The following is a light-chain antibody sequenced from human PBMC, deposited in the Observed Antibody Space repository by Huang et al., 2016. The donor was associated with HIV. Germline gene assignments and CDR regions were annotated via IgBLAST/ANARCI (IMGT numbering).Light chain of an antibody. J-gene: IGKJ1*01. CDR2: WAS. Sequence: DIVMTQSPDSLAVSLGERATINCKSSQSVLYRSNNKNYLAWYQQKPRQPPKLLIYWASTRESGVPDRFTGSGSGTDFSLTISSLQAEDVAVYYCQQYDTSPWTFGKGTKVEIK. CDR1: QSVLYRSNNKNY. CDR3: QQYDTSPWT. V-gene: IGKV4-1*01.